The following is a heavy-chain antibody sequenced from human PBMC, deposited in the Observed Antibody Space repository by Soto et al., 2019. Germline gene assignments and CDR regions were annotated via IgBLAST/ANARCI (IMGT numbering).Heavy chain of an antibody. V-gene: IGHV1-69*12. CDR1: GGTFSSYA. Sequence: QVQLVQSGAEVKKPGSSVKLSCKASGGTFSSYAISWVRQSPGQGREWMGEIISIFGTADYAQKVQGRVTITADESTSAAYMERSRLRSEDTAVYYCASVPCYGSSGYYYVGGDYWGQGTLVTVSS. J-gene: IGHJ4*02. CDR2: IISIFGTA. D-gene: IGHD3-22*01. CDR3: ASVPCYGSSGYYYVGGDY.